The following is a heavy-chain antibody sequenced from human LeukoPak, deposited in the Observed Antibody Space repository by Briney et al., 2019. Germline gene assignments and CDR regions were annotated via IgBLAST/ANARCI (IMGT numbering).Heavy chain of an antibody. Sequence: GGSLILSCAASGFNFSSYEMNWIRQAPGKGLEWVYYISSSGSTIYYADSGKSRFNISRDNAKNSLYLQMNSLRAEDTAVYYCARAQRGYSYGDDFDNWGQGTLVTVSS. J-gene: IGHJ4*02. D-gene: IGHD5-18*01. CDR3: ARAQRGYSYGDDFDN. CDR1: GFNFSSYE. V-gene: IGHV3-48*03. CDR2: ISSSGSTI.